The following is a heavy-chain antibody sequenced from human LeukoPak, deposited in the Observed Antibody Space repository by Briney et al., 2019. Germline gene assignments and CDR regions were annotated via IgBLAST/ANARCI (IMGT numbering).Heavy chain of an antibody. J-gene: IGHJ4*02. CDR3: ARRYYGSGSHFDY. CDR1: GGSISSGGYY. D-gene: IGHD3-10*01. CDR2: ISNSGST. V-gene: IGHV4-61*08. Sequence: SQTLSLTCTVSGGSISSGGYYWSWIRQPPGKGLEWIGYISNSGSTNYNPSLQSRVTISVDTSKNQFSLKLSSVTAADTAVYYCARRYYGSGSHFDYWGQGTLVTVSS.